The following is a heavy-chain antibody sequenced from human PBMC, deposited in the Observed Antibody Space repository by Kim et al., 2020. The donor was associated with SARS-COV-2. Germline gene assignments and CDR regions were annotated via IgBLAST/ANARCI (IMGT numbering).Heavy chain of an antibody. CDR3: AREEDFWSGYFKYYYNRMDV. D-gene: IGHD3-3*01. Sequence: GGSLRLSCAASGFTFSNYGMHWVRQAPGKGLEWVAVIWSDGSNKHYADSVKGRFTISRDNSKNTLYLQMNSLRAEDTAVYYCAREEDFWSGYFKYYYNRMDVWGQGTTVTVSS. J-gene: IGHJ6*02. CDR1: GFTFSNYG. V-gene: IGHV3-33*01. CDR2: IWSDGSNK.